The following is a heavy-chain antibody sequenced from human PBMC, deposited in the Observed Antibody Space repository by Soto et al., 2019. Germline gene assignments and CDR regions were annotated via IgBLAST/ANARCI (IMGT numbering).Heavy chain of an antibody. D-gene: IGHD3-10*01. Sequence: QVQLVQSGAEVKKPGASVKVSCKASGYTFSNYAMHWLRQAPGQRLEWMGWINAGNDNTKYSQNFQGRVTITRDTSASTAYMELSSLRSEDTAVYYCVRANNWFDPWGQGTLVTVSS. CDR3: VRANNWFDP. CDR1: GYTFSNYA. CDR2: INAGNDNT. J-gene: IGHJ5*02. V-gene: IGHV1-3*01.